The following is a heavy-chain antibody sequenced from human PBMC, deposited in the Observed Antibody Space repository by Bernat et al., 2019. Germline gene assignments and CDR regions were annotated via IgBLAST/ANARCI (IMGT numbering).Heavy chain of an antibody. D-gene: IGHD1-7*01. J-gene: IGHJ6*02. CDR2: ISGNGIDT. V-gene: IGHV3-23*01. CDR3: AKSATGTTFGSHY. CDR1: GFTFSNHA. Sequence: EVQLMESGGGLVQPGGSLRLSCAASGFTFSNHAMNWVRQAPGKGLEWVSGISGNGIDTYYADSVKGRFTSSRDNSKNTMYLQLNSLRAEDTAVYYCAKSATGTTFGSHYWGQGTTVTVSS.